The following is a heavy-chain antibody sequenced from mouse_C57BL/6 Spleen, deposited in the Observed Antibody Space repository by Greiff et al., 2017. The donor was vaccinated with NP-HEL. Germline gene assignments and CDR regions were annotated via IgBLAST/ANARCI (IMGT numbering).Heavy chain of an antibody. CDR2: IWRGGST. CDR3: AKKTRAVGDAMDY. CDR1: GFSLTSYG. V-gene: IGHV2-5*01. J-gene: IGHJ4*01. Sequence: VQLVESGPGLVQPSQSLSITCTVSGFSLTSYGVHWVRQSPGKGLEWLGVIWRGGSTDYNAAFMSRLSITKDNSKSQVFFKMNSLQADDTAIYYCAKKTRAVGDAMDYWGQGTSVTVSS. D-gene: IGHD3-1*01.